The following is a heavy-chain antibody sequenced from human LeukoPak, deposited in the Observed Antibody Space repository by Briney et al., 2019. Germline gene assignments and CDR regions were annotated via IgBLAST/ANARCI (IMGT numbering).Heavy chain of an antibody. Sequence: GGSLRLSCAASGXTFSSYWMSWVRQAPGKGLEWVANIKQDGSEKYYVDSVKGRFTISRDNAKNSLYLQMNSLRAEDTAVYYCARDRAGYDLFDYWGQGTLVTVSS. D-gene: IGHD5-12*01. CDR1: GXTFSSYW. CDR3: ARDRAGYDLFDY. J-gene: IGHJ4*02. V-gene: IGHV3-7*04. CDR2: IKQDGSEK.